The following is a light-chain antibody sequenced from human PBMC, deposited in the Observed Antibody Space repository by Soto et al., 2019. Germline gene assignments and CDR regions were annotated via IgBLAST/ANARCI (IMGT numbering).Light chain of an antibody. CDR1: SSNIGAGFD. Sequence: QSVLTQPPSVSGAPGQRVTISCTGSSSNIGAGFDVHWYQQIPGSAPKLLISGNSNRPSGVPDRISGSKSGTSASLAITGLQAEDEADYYCQSYDSGLIGLIFGTGTKLTVL. J-gene: IGLJ2*01. CDR2: GNS. CDR3: QSYDSGLIGLI. V-gene: IGLV1-40*01.